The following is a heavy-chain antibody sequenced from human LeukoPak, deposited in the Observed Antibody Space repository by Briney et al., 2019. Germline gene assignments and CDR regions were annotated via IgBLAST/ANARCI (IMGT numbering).Heavy chain of an antibody. CDR1: GFTFSDYY. D-gene: IGHD4-17*01. Sequence: PAGSLRLSCAASGFTFSDYYMSWIRQAPGKELEWVSYISSSGSTIYYADSVKGRFTISRDNAKNSLYLQINSLRAADTAVSYFASPTMTDTFDTGGQGTRVTVSS. V-gene: IGHV3-11*01. J-gene: IGHJ3*02. CDR2: ISSSGSTI. CDR3: ASPTMTDTFDT.